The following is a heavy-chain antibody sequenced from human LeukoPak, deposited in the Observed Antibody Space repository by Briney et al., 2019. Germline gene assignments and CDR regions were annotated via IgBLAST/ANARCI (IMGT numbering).Heavy chain of an antibody. D-gene: IGHD3-22*01. J-gene: IGHJ4*02. V-gene: IGHV4-59*01. CDR2: IDSTGST. CDR3: ARVAYYDSSGYYFDY. CDR1: GGSISTYY. Sequence: PSETLSLTCTVSGGSISTYYWSWLRQPPGKGLECIGYIDSTGSTNYKPSLKSRVIISVDTSKNQFSLRMRSVTDADTAVYYCARVAYYDSSGYYFDYWGQGTLVTVSS.